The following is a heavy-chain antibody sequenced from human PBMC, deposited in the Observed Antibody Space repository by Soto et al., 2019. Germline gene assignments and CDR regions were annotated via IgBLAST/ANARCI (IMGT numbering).Heavy chain of an antibody. CDR3: TTDLVGATPMSSFDY. J-gene: IGHJ4*01. CDR1: SVSNAW. Sequence: SVSNAWMNWVRQAPGKGLEWVGRIKSKTDGGTTDYAAPVKGRFTISRDDSKNTLYLQMNSLKTEDTAVYYCTTDLVGATPMSSFDYWGHGTLVTVSS. V-gene: IGHV3-15*07. CDR2: IKSKTDGGTT. D-gene: IGHD1-26*01.